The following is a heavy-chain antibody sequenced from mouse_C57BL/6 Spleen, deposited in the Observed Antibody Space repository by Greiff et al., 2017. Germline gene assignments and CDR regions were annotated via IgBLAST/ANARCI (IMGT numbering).Heavy chain of an antibody. CDR1: GFTFSSYG. CDR2: ISSGGSYT. D-gene: IGHD3-2*02. V-gene: IGHV5-6*01. J-gene: IGHJ2*01. Sequence: EVKVVESGGDLVKPGGSLKLSCAASGFTFSSYGMSWVRQTPDKRLEWVATISSGGSYTYYPDSVKGRFTISRDNAKNTLYLQMSSLKSEDTAMYYCARQDSSGLDYWGQGTTLTVSS. CDR3: ARQDSSGLDY.